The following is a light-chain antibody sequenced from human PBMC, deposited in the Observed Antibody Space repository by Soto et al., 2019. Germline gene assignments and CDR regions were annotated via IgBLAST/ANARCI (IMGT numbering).Light chain of an antibody. J-gene: IGKJ1*01. CDR2: DAS. Sequence: EKVMTQSPATLCVSQGERATLSCRASQSVRSNLAWYQQKPGQPPRLLIYDASSRATGIPDRFSGSGSGTDFTLTISRLEPEDFAVYYCQQYGSSPTFGQGTKVDIK. CDR1: QSVRSN. V-gene: IGKV3-20*01. CDR3: QQYGSSPT.